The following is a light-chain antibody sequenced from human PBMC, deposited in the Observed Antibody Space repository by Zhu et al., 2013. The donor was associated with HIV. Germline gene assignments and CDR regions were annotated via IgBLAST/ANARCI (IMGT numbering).Light chain of an antibody. CDR2: EVS. V-gene: IGLV2-23*02. CDR1: GTDVGSYSL. Sequence: QSALTQPASVSGSPGQSITISCTGTGTDVGSYSLVSWYQQHPGKAPKLMIYEVSKRPSGVSNRFSGSKSDNTASLTISGLQTEDEADYYCSSYAGSRTLVFGTGTKVTVL. CDR3: SSYAGSRTLV. J-gene: IGLJ1*01.